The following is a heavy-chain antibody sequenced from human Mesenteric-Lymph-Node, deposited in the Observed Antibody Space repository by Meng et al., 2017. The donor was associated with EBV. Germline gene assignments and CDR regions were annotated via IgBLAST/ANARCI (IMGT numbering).Heavy chain of an antibody. CDR1: GGSFSGYY. CDR3: ARGPNYWYFDL. CDR2: INHSGST. J-gene: IGHJ2*01. V-gene: IGHV4-34*01. Sequence: QVLLQQRGVCLLEPSEALSPTCAVYGGSFSGYYWSWIRQPPGKGLEWIGEINHSGSTNYNPSLKSRVTISVDTSKNQFSLKLSSVTAADTAVYYCARGPNYWYFDLWGRGTLVTVSS.